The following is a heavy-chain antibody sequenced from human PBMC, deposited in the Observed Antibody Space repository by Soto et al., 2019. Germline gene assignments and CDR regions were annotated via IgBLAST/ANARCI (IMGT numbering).Heavy chain of an antibody. CDR1: GGSISSYY. Sequence: PSETLSLTCAVCGGSISSYYWSWIRQPPGKGLEWIGYMYNTGSTVYNPSLKSRVTISVDTSKNQFYLKVNSVTAADTAVYYCARDLWGYCGTDCYPLDVWGQGTTVTVSS. CDR2: MYNTGST. CDR3: ARDLWGYCGTDCYPLDV. V-gene: IGHV4-59*01. D-gene: IGHD2-21*02. J-gene: IGHJ6*02.